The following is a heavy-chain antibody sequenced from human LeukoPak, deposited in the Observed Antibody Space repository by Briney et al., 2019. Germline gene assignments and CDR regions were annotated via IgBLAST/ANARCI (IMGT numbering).Heavy chain of an antibody. CDR3: ARDVRKRNWFDP. Sequence: ASVKVSCKASVGTFSSYAISWVRQAPGQGLEWMGRIIPIFGTANYAQKFQGRVTMTRDTSISTAYMELSRLRSDDTAVYYCARDVRKRNWFDPWGQGTLVTVSS. CDR1: VGTFSSYA. J-gene: IGHJ5*02. D-gene: IGHD3-10*02. V-gene: IGHV1-69*05. CDR2: IIPIFGTA.